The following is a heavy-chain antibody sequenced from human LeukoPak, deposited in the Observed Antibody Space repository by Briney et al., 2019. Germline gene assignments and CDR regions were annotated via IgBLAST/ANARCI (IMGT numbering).Heavy chain of an antibody. D-gene: IGHD6-13*01. J-gene: IGHJ4*02. CDR1: GGTFSSYA. Sequence: ASVKVSCKASGGTFSSYAISWVRQAPGQGLEWMGWMNPNSGNTGYAQKFQGRVTMTRNTSISTAYMELSSLRSEDTAVYYCARGVIAAAGKIDYWGQGTLVTVSS. CDR2: MNPNSGNT. CDR3: ARGVIAAAGKIDY. V-gene: IGHV1-8*02.